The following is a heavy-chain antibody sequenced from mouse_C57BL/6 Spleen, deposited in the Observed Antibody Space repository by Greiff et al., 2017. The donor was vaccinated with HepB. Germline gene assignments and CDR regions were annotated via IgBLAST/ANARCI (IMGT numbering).Heavy chain of an antibody. Sequence: QVTLKESGPGILQPSQTLSLTCSFSGFSLSTSNMGIGWIRQPSGKGLEWLSHIWWNDDKYYNPSLKSRLTISKDTSNNQVFLKMTSVDTADTATYYCAQISTGTGAWFAYWGQGTLVTVSA. CDR2: IWWNDDK. D-gene: IGHD4-1*02. V-gene: IGHV8-5*01. CDR3: AQISTGTGAWFAY. CDR1: GFSLSTSNMG. J-gene: IGHJ3*01.